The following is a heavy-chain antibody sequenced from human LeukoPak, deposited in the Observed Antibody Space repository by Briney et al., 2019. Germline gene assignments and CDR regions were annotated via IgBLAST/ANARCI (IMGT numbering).Heavy chain of an antibody. J-gene: IGHJ4*02. D-gene: IGHD5-18*01. CDR3: ARRRGYSYGGYYFDY. CDR1: GYTFTSYG. Sequence: ASVKVSCKASGYTFTSYGISWVRQAPGQGLGWMGWISAYTGNTNYAQKLQGRVTMTTDTSTSTAYMELRSLRSDDTAVYYCARRRGYSYGGYYFDYWGQGTLVTVSS. V-gene: IGHV1-18*01. CDR2: ISAYTGNT.